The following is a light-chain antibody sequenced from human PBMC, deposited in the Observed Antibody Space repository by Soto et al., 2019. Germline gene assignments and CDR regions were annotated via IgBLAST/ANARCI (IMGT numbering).Light chain of an antibody. Sequence: QSALTQPASVSGSPGQSITISCTGTSRDVGGYNYVSWYQQHPGKAPKLMIYDVRNRPSGVSNRFSGSKSVNTASLTISGLQPEDEADYYCCSYAGSSSSIFGAGTKVTVL. V-gene: IGLV2-23*02. CDR3: CSYAGSSSSI. CDR1: SRDVGGYNY. CDR2: DVR. J-gene: IGLJ1*01.